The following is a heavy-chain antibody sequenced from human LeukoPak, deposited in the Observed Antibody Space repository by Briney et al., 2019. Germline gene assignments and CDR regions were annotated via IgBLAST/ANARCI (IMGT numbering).Heavy chain of an antibody. D-gene: IGHD4-23*01. V-gene: IGHV1-2*02. J-gene: IGHJ5*02. CDR2: INPNSGGT. CDR1: GYTFTGYY. Sequence: ASVKVSCKASGYTFTGYYMHWVRQAPGQGLEWMGWINPNSGGTNYAQKFQGRVTMTRDTPISTAYMELSRLRSDDTAVYYCARDRTSTVVTPLSWFDPWGQGTLVTVSS. CDR3: ARDRTSTVVTPLSWFDP.